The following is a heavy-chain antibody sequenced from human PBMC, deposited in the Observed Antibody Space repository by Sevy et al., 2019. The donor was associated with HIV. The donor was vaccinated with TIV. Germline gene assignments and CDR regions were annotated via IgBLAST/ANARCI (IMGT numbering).Heavy chain of an antibody. Sequence: SETLSLTWTVSGGSISSGSYFWSWIRQPPGKGLEWIGYIHYSGSTNYNPSLKSRVTISVDTSKNQFSLNLSSVTAADTAVYYCARDSGTYPYYFDYWGQGTLVTVSS. CDR2: IHYSGST. CDR3: ARDSGTYPYYFDY. CDR1: GGSISSGSYF. J-gene: IGHJ4*02. D-gene: IGHD1-26*01. V-gene: IGHV4-61*01.